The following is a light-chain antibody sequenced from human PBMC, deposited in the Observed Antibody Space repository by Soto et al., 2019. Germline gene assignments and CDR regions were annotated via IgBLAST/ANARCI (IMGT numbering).Light chain of an antibody. Sequence: IVLTQSADTLSLSPGERATLSCRASQSVGRRYLAWYQQKPGQAPMLLIYDTSERASDIPDRFSGSGSGTDFTLTISRLVPEDFAVYYCQYQGTFGGGTKVEIK. CDR3: QYQGT. CDR2: DTS. CDR1: QSVGRRY. V-gene: IGKV3-20*01. J-gene: IGKJ4*01.